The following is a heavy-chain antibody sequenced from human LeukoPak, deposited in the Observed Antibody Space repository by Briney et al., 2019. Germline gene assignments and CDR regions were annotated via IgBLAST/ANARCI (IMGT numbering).Heavy chain of an antibody. CDR3: ARHGSGWPYYMDV. CDR1: GFTFSSYS. D-gene: IGHD6-19*01. J-gene: IGHJ6*03. Sequence: GGSLRLSCAASGFTFSSYSMNWVRQAPGKGLEWVSSISSSSSYIYYADSVKGRFTISRDSAKNSLYLQMNSLRAEDTAVYYCARHGSGWPYYMDVWGKGTTVTVSS. V-gene: IGHV3-21*01. CDR2: ISSSSSYI.